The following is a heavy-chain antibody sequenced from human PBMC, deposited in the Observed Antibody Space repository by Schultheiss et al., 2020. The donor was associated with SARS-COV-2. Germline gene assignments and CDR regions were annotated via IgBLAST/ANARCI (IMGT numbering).Heavy chain of an antibody. CDR1: GGSISSYY. V-gene: IGHV4-59*01. J-gene: IGHJ4*02. CDR3: ARDHRNLGATRQVFYFDY. D-gene: IGHD1-26*01. CDR2: IYYSGST. Sequence: SETLSLTCTVSGGSISSYYWSWIRQPPGKGLEWIGYIYYSGSTNYNPSLKSRVTISVDTSKNQFSLKLSSVTAADTAVYYCARDHRNLGATRQVFYFDYWGQGTLVTVSS.